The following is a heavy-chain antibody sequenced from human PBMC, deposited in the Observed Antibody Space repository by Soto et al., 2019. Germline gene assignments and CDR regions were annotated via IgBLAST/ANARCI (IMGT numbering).Heavy chain of an antibody. CDR2: ISSGSTI. Sequence: QVQLVESGGGLVKPGGSLRLCCAASGFTFSDYYMSWIRQAPGKGLEWVSYISSGSTIYYADSLKGRFTISRDNAKNSLYLQMNSLRAEDTAVYYCARGVRRLDAFDIWGQGTMVTVSS. CDR3: ARGVRRLDAFDI. D-gene: IGHD6-25*01. V-gene: IGHV3-11*01. J-gene: IGHJ3*02. CDR1: GFTFSDYY.